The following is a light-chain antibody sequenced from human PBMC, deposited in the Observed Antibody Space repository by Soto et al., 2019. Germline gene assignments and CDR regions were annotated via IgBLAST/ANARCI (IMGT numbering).Light chain of an antibody. CDR2: DAS. J-gene: IGKJ5*01. CDR1: QSVSSY. CDR3: QQRSNWPIT. V-gene: IGKV3-11*01. Sequence: IVLSQSPGTLSLTPWEREKIYCRASQSVSSYLAWYQQKPGQAPRLLIYDASNRATGIPARFSGSGSGTDFTLTISSLEPEDFAVYYCQQRSNWPITFGQGTRLAI.